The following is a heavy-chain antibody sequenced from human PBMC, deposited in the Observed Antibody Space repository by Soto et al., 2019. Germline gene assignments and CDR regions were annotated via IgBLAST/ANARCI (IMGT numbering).Heavy chain of an antibody. J-gene: IGHJ4*02. V-gene: IGHV4-30-2*01. CDR1: GGSISSGGYA. D-gene: IGHD2-21*02. Sequence: KASGTLSLTCAVSGGSISSGGYAWSWIRQTPGKGLEWIGYIYHSGSTYYNPSLKSRVTISVDRSKNQFSLKLSSVTAADTAVYYCASLAYCGGDCYSGGYYYFDYWGQGTLVTVSS. CDR2: IYHSGST. CDR3: ASLAYCGGDCYSGGYYYFDY.